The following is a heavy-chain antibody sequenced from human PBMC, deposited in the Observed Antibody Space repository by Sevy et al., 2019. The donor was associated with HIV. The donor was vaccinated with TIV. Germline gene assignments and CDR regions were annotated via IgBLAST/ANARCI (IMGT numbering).Heavy chain of an antibody. CDR1: GFTFSSYA. CDR2: ISYDGSNK. J-gene: IGHJ6*02. Sequence: GGSLRLSCAASGFTFSSYAMHWVRQAPGKGLEWVAVISYDGSNKYYADSVKGRFTISRDNSKNTLYLQMNSLRAEDTAVYYCARESSGWYGVGYYGMDVWDQGTTVTVSS. CDR3: ARESSGWYGVGYYGMDV. V-gene: IGHV3-30-3*01. D-gene: IGHD6-19*01.